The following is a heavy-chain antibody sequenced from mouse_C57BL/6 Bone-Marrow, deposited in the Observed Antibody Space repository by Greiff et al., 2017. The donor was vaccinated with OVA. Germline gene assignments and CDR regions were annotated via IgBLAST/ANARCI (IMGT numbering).Heavy chain of an antibody. D-gene: IGHD1-1*01. CDR2: IHPNSGST. J-gene: IGHJ1*03. CDR3: ARCLITTVVAHRV. V-gene: IGHV1-64*01. CDR1: GYTFTSYW. Sequence: QVQLQQPGAELVKPGASVKLSCKASGYTFTSYWMHWVKQRPGQGLEWIGMIHPNSGSTNYNEKFKSKATLTVDKSSSTAYMQLSSLTSEDSAVYYCARCLITTVVAHRVWGTGTTVTVSS.